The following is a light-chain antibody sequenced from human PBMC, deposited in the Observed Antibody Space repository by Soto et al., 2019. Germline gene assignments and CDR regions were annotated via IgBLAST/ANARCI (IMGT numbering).Light chain of an antibody. Sequence: EIVVTKSPDTLSVSPGEGATLSCRASRSISNYLAWYQQKPGRAPRLLIYGASSRATGIPDRFSGSGSGTDFTLTISILEPEDFAVYYCQQYGSSPRAFGGGTKVDIK. CDR1: RSISNY. CDR2: GAS. V-gene: IGKV3-20*01. CDR3: QQYGSSPRA. J-gene: IGKJ4*01.